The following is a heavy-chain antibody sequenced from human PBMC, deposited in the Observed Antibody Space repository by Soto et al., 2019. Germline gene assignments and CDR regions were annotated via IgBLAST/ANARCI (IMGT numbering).Heavy chain of an antibody. CDR1: GGSFSGYY. Sequence: SETLSLTCAVYGGSFSGYYWSWIRQPPGKGLEWIGEINHSGSTNCNPSLKSRVTISVDTSKNQFSLKLSSVTAADTAVYYCARGLRGSGSYYKGYYYYYYGMDVWGQGTTVTVS. J-gene: IGHJ6*02. CDR3: ARGLRGSGSYYKGYYYYYYGMDV. V-gene: IGHV4-34*01. D-gene: IGHD3-10*01. CDR2: INHSGST.